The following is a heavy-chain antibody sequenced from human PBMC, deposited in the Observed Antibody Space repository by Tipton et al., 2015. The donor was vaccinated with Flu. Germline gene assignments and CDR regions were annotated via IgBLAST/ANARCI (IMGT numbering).Heavy chain of an antibody. V-gene: IGHV4-59*01. J-gene: IGHJ4*02. CDR3: ARSPGYYFDY. Sequence: TLSLTCTVSGGSISGYYWSWIRQPPGKGLEWIAYIYYSGSINYNPSLKSRVAISVDMSKNQFSLKLNSVTAADTAVYYCARSPGYYFDYWGQGTLVTVSS. CDR1: GGSISGYY. CDR2: IYYSGSI.